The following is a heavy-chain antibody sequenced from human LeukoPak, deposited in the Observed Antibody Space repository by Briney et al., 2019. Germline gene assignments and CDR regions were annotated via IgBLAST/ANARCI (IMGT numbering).Heavy chain of an antibody. Sequence: GGSLRLSCAASGFTFTTYNMNWVRQAPGKGLEWVSVIYSGGSTYYADSVKGRFTISRDNSKNMLYLQMNSLRVEDTAVYYCARDSGDGDYTPDMDLWGKGTTVTVSS. CDR1: GFTFTTYN. J-gene: IGHJ6*03. CDR3: ARDSGDGDYTPDMDL. CDR2: IYSGGST. V-gene: IGHV3-53*01. D-gene: IGHD2-21*02.